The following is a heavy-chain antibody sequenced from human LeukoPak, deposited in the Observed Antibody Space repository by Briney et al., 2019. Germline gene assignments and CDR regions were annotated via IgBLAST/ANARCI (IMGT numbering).Heavy chain of an antibody. D-gene: IGHD2-21*01. Sequence: VATVTVFCKTSGYSFTGYYLQWLRQAPGQGPEWMGWINPDTGATHYSQKFEGRVTMTRDTSISTAYMELSGLRSDDTAVYYCARGIASVGDPNDLMWFGPWGQGTLATVFS. J-gene: IGHJ5*02. CDR3: ARGIASVGDPNDLMWFGP. CDR2: INPDTGAT. V-gene: IGHV1-2*02. CDR1: GYSFTGYY.